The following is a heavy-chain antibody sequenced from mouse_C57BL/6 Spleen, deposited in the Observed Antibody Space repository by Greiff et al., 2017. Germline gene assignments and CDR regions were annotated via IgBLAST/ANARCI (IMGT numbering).Heavy chain of an antibody. Sequence: VQLQQSGPGLVQPSQSLSITCTVSGFSLTSYGVHWVRQSPGTGLEWLGVIWSGGSTDYNAAFISRLSISQDNSKSQFFFKMNSLQADDTAIYYCARAYYDYGVFAYWGQGTLVTVSA. CDR3: ARAYYDYGVFAY. CDR1: GFSLTSYG. CDR2: IWSGGST. J-gene: IGHJ3*01. V-gene: IGHV2-2*01. D-gene: IGHD2-4*01.